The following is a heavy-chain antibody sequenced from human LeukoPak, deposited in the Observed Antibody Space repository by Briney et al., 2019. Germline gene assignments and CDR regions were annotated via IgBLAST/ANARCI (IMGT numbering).Heavy chain of an antibody. J-gene: IGHJ5*02. D-gene: IGHD4-23*01. Sequence: PSETLSLTCTVSGRSISSYYWSWIRQPAGQGLEWIGRIYTRGSTNYNPSLKRRVTMSVDTSKNQFPRKLSSVTAADTAVYYCARDVDGGNFNWFDPWGQGTLVTVSS. CDR2: IYTRGST. CDR3: ARDVDGGNFNWFDP. CDR1: GRSISSYY. V-gene: IGHV4-4*07.